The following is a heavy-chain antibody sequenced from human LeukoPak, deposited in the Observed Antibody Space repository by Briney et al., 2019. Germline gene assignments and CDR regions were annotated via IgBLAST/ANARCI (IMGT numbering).Heavy chain of an antibody. CDR3: AKASSGYAFDY. V-gene: IGHV3-30*18. Sequence: GGSLRLSCAASGFTFSSYGMHWVRQAPGKGPEWVAVISYDGSNKYYADSVKGRFTISRDNSKNTLYLQMNSLRAEDTAVYYCAKASSGYAFDYWGQGTLVTVSS. J-gene: IGHJ4*02. CDR2: ISYDGSNK. D-gene: IGHD5-12*01. CDR1: GFTFSSYG.